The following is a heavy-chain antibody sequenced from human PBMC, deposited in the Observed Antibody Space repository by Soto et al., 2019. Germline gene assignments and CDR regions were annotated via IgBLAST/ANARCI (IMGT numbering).Heavy chain of an antibody. J-gene: IGHJ6*02. CDR1: GFTFSSYG. Sequence: QVQLVESGGGVVQPGRSLRLSCAASGFTFSSYGMHWVRQAPGKGLVWVAVISYDGSNKYYADSVKGRFTISRDNSENTLYLQMNGLSAEDTAVYYCAKDGGYSSSYYVYYYGMDVWGQGTTVTVSS. CDR3: AKDGGYSSSYYVYYYGMDV. D-gene: IGHD6-6*01. CDR2: ISYDGSNK. V-gene: IGHV3-30*18.